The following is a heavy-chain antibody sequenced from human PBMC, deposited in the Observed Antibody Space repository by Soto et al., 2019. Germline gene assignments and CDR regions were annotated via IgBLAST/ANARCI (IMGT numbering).Heavy chain of an antibody. J-gene: IGHJ4*02. CDR3: VKDMSYYGSGGQAFDY. Sequence: GGSLRLSCAASGFTFSTYGMHWVRQAPGKGLEWVAVISYDGSNKYYADSVKGRFTISRDNSKNTLFLQMNSLRAEDTAVYYCVKDMSYYGSGGQAFDYWGQGSLVTVSS. D-gene: IGHD3-10*01. CDR1: GFTFSTYG. V-gene: IGHV3-30*18. CDR2: ISYDGSNK.